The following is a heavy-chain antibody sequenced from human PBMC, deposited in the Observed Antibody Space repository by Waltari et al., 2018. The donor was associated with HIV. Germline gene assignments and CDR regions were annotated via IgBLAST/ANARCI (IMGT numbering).Heavy chain of an antibody. CDR1: GLTFSSYA. V-gene: IGHV3-23*04. CDR2: ISVSGGST. J-gene: IGHJ3*02. D-gene: IGHD3-10*02. CDR3: AKDLFPFDAFDI. Sequence: EVQLVESGGGLVQPGGSLRLSCAASGLTFSSYAMNWVRQAPGKGLEWVSTISVSGGSTYYADSVEGRFTISRDNSKNTLYLQMNSLRAEDTAVYYCAKDLFPFDAFDIWGQGTMVTVSS.